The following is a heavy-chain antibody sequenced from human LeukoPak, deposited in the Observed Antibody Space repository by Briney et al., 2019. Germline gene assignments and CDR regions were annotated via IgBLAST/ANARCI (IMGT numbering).Heavy chain of an antibody. Sequence: GASVKVSCKASGGTFSSYAISWVRQAPGQGLEWMGGIIPIFGTANYAQKFQGRVTITTDESTSTAYMGLSSLRSEDTAVYYCARDYYGSGSPPLWGQGTLVTVSS. D-gene: IGHD3-10*01. CDR3: ARDYYGSGSPPL. V-gene: IGHV1-69*05. J-gene: IGHJ4*02. CDR1: GGTFSSYA. CDR2: IIPIFGTA.